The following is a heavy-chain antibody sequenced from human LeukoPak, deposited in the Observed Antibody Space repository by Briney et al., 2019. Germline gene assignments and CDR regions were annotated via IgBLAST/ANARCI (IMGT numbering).Heavy chain of an antibody. J-gene: IGHJ4*02. CDR1: GFTFSSYS. CDR2: ITRSSSTI. V-gene: IGHV3-48*02. Sequence: GGSLRLSCAASGFTFSSYSMNWVRQAPGKGLEWVSYITRSSSTIHYRDSVKGRFTISRDNAKNSLYLQMNSLRDEDTAVYYCVRDPDALDYWDQGTLVTVSS. CDR3: VRDPDALDY.